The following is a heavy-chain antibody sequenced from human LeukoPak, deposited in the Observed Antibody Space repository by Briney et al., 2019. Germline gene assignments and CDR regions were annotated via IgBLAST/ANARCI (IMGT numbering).Heavy chain of an antibody. J-gene: IGHJ6*03. CDR2: IYTSGST. CDR3: AREYQQYYYYIHL. V-gene: IGHV4-4*07. D-gene: IGHD2-2*01. Sequence: SETLSPTCTVSGGSISSYYWSWIRQPAGKGLEWIGRIYTSGSTNCNPSLKSRVTISVDKSKNQFSLKLSSVTAADTAVYYCAREYQQYYYYIHLWGEGTTVTVSS. CDR1: GGSISSYY.